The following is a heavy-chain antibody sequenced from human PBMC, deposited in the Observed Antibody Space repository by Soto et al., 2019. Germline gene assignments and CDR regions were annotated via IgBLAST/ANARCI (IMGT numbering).Heavy chain of an antibody. CDR3: ATANGSGSYPGTPPKYYYGMDV. CDR2: ITTIFGTA. CDR1: GYTFTSYG. J-gene: IGHJ6*02. V-gene: IGHV1-69*13. Sequence: GASVKVSCKASGYTFTSYGISWVRQAPGQGLKWMGGITTIFGTANYAQKFQGRVTITADESTSTAYMELSSLRSEDTAVYYCATANGSGSYPGTPPKYYYGMDVWGQGTTVTVSS. D-gene: IGHD3-10*01.